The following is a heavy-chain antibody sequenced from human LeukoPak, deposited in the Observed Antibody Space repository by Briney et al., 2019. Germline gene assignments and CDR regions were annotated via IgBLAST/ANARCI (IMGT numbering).Heavy chain of an antibody. V-gene: IGHV4-34*01. CDR2: INHSGST. D-gene: IGHD3-10*01. Sequence: SETLSLTCAVYGGSFSGYYWSWIRQPPGKGLEWIGEINHSGSTNYNPSLKSRVTISVDTSKNQFSLKLSSVTAADTAVYYCARGRILWFGELLSRHHYFDYWGQGTLVTVSS. J-gene: IGHJ4*02. CDR1: GGSFSGYY. CDR3: ARGRILWFGELLSRHHYFDY.